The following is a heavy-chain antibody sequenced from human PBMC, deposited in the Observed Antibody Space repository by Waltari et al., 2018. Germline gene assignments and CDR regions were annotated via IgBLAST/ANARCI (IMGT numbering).Heavy chain of an antibody. J-gene: IGHJ6*02. D-gene: IGHD3-9*01. Sequence: QVQLVESGGGVVQPGRSLRLSCAASGFTFSSYAMHWVRQAPGKGLEGGAVISYDGSKKYYADAVKGRFTISRDNSKNTLYLQMNSLRAEDTAVYYCARDIATGSYYYYGMDVWGQGTTVTVSS. CDR2: ISYDGSKK. V-gene: IGHV3-30*01. CDR1: GFTFSSYA. CDR3: ARDIATGSYYYYGMDV.